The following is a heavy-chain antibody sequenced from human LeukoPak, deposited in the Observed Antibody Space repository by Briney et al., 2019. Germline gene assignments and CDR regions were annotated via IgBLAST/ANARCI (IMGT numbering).Heavy chain of an antibody. CDR2: IWYDGSNK. V-gene: IGHV3-33*01. CDR3: AGDSRDGDFDY. D-gene: IGHD5-24*01. J-gene: IGHJ4*02. Sequence: PGGSLRLSCAASGFTFSNHAMHWVRQAPGKGLEWVTVIWYDGSNKCYADSVKGRFTISRDNPKNTLYLQMNSLRAEDTAVYYCAGDSRDGDFDYWGQGTLVTVSS. CDR1: GFTFSNHA.